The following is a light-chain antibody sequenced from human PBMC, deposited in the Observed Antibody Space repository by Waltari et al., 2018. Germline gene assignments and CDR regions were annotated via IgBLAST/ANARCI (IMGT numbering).Light chain of an antibody. Sequence: TQPNPVRELPGKTLTNSATPPSDTIASNYVRGYQQPPGSAPTPVIFEDNQRPPGVPVRFSASIDTSSNSASLTISGLKTEDEALYYCQSYESDGGVVFGGGTKLTVL. CDR1: SDTIASNY. J-gene: IGLJ2*01. CDR2: EDN. CDR3: QSYESDGGVV. V-gene: IGLV6-57*03.